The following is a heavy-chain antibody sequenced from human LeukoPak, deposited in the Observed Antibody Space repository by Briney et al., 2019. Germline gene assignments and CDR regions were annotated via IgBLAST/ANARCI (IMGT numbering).Heavy chain of an antibody. Sequence: SETLSLTCTVSGGSISSYYWSWIRQPAGKGLEWIGRIYTSGSTNYNPSPKSRVTMSVDTSKNQFSLRLSSVTAADTAVYYCARGHDYGDYVYAFDIWGQGTMVTVSS. V-gene: IGHV4-4*07. CDR1: GGSISSYY. D-gene: IGHD4-17*01. J-gene: IGHJ3*02. CDR3: ARGHDYGDYVYAFDI. CDR2: IYTSGST.